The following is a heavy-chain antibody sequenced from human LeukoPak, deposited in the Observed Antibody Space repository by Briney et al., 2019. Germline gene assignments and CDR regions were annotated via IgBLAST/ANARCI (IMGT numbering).Heavy chain of an antibody. CDR2: MYPGDSET. CDR3: ARRASSSFDY. J-gene: IGHJ4*02. CDR1: GSIFTNYW. D-gene: IGHD6-13*01. Sequence: GASLQISCKGSGSIFTNYWIGWVRQMPGKGLEWMGIMYPGDSETRYSPSFQGQVTISADKSINTAYLQWSSLKASDTAMYYCARRASSSFDYWGQGTLVIVSS. V-gene: IGHV5-51*01.